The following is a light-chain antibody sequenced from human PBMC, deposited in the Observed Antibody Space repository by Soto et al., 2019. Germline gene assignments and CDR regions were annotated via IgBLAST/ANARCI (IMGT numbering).Light chain of an antibody. CDR1: QSVSSY. J-gene: IGKJ3*01. CDR2: DAS. Sequence: EIVLTQSPATLSLSPGERATLSCRASQSVSSYLAWYQQKPGQAPRLLMYDASNRATGIPARFSGSGSGTDFTLTISSLEPEDFAVYYCQQRSNWPPFTLGRGTKVDIK. CDR3: QQRSNWPPFT. V-gene: IGKV3-11*01.